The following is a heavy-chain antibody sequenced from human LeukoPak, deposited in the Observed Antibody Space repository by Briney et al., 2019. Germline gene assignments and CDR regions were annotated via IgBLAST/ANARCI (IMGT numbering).Heavy chain of an antibody. Sequence: SETLSLTCAVYGGSFSGYYWSWIRQPPGKGLEWIGEINHSGSTNYNPSLKSRVTISVDTSKNQFSLKLSSVTAADTDVYYCARRSSSSYGHFDYWGQGTLVTVSS. J-gene: IGHJ4*02. CDR2: INHSGST. D-gene: IGHD6-13*01. V-gene: IGHV4-34*01. CDR3: ARRSSSSYGHFDY. CDR1: GGSFSGYY.